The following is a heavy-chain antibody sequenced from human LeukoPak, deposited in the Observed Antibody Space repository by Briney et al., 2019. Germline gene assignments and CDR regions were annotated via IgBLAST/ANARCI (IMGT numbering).Heavy chain of an antibody. CDR2: IDYRGST. D-gene: IGHD5-18*01. CDR3: ARVSRGSYGFDY. CDR1: GGSISNYY. V-gene: IGHV4-59*01. J-gene: IGHJ4*02. Sequence: PSETLSLTCAVSGGSISNYYWSWIRQPPGKGLEWIAYIDYRGSTNYNPSLKSRVTISVDTSKNQFSLKLSSVTAADTAVYYCARVSRGSYGFDYWGQGTLVTVSS.